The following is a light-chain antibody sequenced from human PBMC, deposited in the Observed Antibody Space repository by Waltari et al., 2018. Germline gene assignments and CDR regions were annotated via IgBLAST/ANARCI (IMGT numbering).Light chain of an antibody. CDR3: QQFGSPPYT. CDR2: VTS. CDR1: QTVSNTF. V-gene: IGKV3-20*01. J-gene: IGKJ2*01. Sequence: VLTQSPGTLSFSPGERATLSCRASQTVSNTFVAWYQQKPGQAPRLLIYVTSKRTSGIPDRFTGSGSGTDFTLTITRLEPEDFGVYFCQQFGSPPYTFGQGTKVEIK.